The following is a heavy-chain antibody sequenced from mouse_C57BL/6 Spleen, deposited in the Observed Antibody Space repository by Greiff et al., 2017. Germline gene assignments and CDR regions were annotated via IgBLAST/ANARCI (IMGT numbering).Heavy chain of an antibody. CDR1: GYSITSGYY. Sequence: EVKLEESGPGLVKPSQSLSLTCSVTGYSITSGYYWNWIRQFPGNKLEWMGYISYDGSNNYNPSLKNRISITRDTSKNQFFLKLNSVTTEDTATXYCAREGAKAYFDYWGQGTTLTVSS. CDR3: AREGAKAYFDY. J-gene: IGHJ2*01. CDR2: ISYDGSN. V-gene: IGHV3-6*01.